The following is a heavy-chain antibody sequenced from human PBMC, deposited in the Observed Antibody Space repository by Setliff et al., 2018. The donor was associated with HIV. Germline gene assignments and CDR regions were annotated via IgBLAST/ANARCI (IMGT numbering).Heavy chain of an antibody. CDR3: ARVRLELRQYWFDS. D-gene: IGHD1-7*01. CDR2: INHSGST. J-gene: IGHJ5*01. Sequence: SETLSLTCAVYGGSFSDYYWSWIRQLPGKGLEWIGEINHSGSTNYNPSLKRRVTISVDTSKNQFSLKLNSVTAADTAVYYCARVRLELRQYWFDSWGQGSPVTVSS. CDR1: GGSFSDYY. V-gene: IGHV4-34*01.